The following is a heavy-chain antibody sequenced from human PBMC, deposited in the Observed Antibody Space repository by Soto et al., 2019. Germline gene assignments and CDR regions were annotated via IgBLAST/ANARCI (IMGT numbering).Heavy chain of an antibody. CDR1: GYSISSSNW. CDR2: IYYSGTT. Sequence: QVQLQESGPGLVKPSDTLSLTCAVSGYSISSSNWCGWIRQPPGKGLEWIGYIYYSGTTYYKPPLKSRVTMSVDTSKNQFSLKLTSVTAVDTAVYYCARREIQGPIDYWGQGTLVTVSS. CDR3: ARREIQGPIDY. V-gene: IGHV4-28*01. J-gene: IGHJ4*02. D-gene: IGHD1-26*01.